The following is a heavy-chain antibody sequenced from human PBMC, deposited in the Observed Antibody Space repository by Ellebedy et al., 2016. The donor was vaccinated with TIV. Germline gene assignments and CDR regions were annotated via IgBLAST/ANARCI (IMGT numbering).Heavy chain of an antibody. CDR1: GFTFDDYT. CDR3: AKDMGMATINPVLDY. CDR2: ISWDCGST. J-gene: IGHJ4*02. D-gene: IGHD5-24*01. Sequence: PGGSLRLSCAASGFTFDDYTIHWVRHAPGTGLERVSLISWDCGSTYYADSVKGRFTISRENSKNSLYLQMNSLRTEDNALYYCAKDMGMATINPVLDYWGQGTLVTVSS. V-gene: IGHV3-43*01.